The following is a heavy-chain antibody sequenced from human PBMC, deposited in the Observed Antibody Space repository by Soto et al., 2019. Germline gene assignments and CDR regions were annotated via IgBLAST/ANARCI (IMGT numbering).Heavy chain of an antibody. D-gene: IGHD6-13*01. V-gene: IGHV1-69*01. J-gene: IGHJ6*02. Sequence: QVPLVQSGAEVKKPGSSVKVSCKASGGTFSSYAISWVRQAPGQGLEWMGGIIPTFGTANYAQNFQGRVTITADESTSTAYMELSSRSSEDTAVYYCARDLRAAGRPGMDVWGQGTTVTVSS. CDR2: IIPTFGTA. CDR3: ARDLRAAGRPGMDV. CDR1: GGTFSSYA.